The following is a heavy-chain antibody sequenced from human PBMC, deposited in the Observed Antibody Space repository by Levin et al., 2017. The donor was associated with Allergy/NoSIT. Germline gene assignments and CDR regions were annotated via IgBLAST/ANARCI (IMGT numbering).Heavy chain of an antibody. D-gene: IGHD2-2*02. CDR1: GGTFSSYT. J-gene: IGHJ3*02. CDR3: ARDYDCSSTSCYTENAFDI. Sequence: NPGESLKISCKASGGTFSSYTISWVRQAPGQGLEWMGRIIPILGIANYAQKFQGRVTITADKSTSTAYMELSSLRSEDTAVYYCARDYDCSSTSCYTENAFDIWGQGTMVTVSS. CDR2: IIPILGIA. V-gene: IGHV1-69*04.